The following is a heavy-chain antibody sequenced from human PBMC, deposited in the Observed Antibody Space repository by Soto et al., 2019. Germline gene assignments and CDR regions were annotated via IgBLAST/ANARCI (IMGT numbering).Heavy chain of an antibody. J-gene: IGHJ6*02. CDR1: GGTFSSYA. Sequence: QVQLVQSGAEVKKPGSSVKVSCKASGGTFSSYAISWVRQAPGQGLEWMGGIIPIFGTANYAQKFQGRVTITADESTSTAYMALRSLRSEDTAVYYCARDDVDTAMPYGMDVWGQGTTVTVSS. D-gene: IGHD5-18*01. CDR3: ARDDVDTAMPYGMDV. CDR2: IIPIFGTA. V-gene: IGHV1-69*12.